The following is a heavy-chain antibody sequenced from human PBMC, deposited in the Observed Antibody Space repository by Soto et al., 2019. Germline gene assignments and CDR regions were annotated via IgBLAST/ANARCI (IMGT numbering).Heavy chain of an antibody. CDR1: GYTFTSYG. J-gene: IGHJ6*02. D-gene: IGHD1-26*01. CDR3: ARDYSGSYFYYYGMDV. V-gene: IGHV1-18*01. Sequence: GASVKVSCKASGYTFTSYGISWVRQAPGQGLEWMGWISAYNGNTNYAQKLQGRVTMTTDTSTSTAYMELRSLRSDDTAVYYCARDYSGSYFYYYGMDVWGQGTTVPVSS. CDR2: ISAYNGNT.